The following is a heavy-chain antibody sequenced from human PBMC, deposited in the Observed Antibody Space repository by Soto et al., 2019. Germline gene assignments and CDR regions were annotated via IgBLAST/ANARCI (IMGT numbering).Heavy chain of an antibody. D-gene: IGHD3-22*01. CDR1: GGTFSSYA. CDR2: IIPIFGTA. J-gene: IGHJ4*02. V-gene: IGHV1-69*13. Sequence: SVKVSCKASGGTFSSYAISWVRQAPGQGLEWMGGIIPIFGTANYAQKFQGRVTITADESTSTAYMELSSLRSEDTAVYYCARAADYYDSSGYYYRLGYWGQGAMVTVSS. CDR3: ARAADYYDSSGYYYRLGY.